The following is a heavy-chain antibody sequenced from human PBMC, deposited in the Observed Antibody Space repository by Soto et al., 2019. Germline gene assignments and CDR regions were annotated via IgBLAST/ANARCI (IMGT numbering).Heavy chain of an antibody. CDR3: ARQRTTVVTQAYFDH. CDR2: IYYSGRT. Sequence: SETLSLTCIVSGESISSSSYYWGWMRQPPGKGLEWIGSIYYSGRTYYNPSFKSRVTISIDTSKNQFSLKLSSVTATDTAVYYCARQRTTVVTQAYFDHWGQGALVTVSS. J-gene: IGHJ4*02. CDR1: GESISSSSYY. D-gene: IGHD2-21*02. V-gene: IGHV4-39*01.